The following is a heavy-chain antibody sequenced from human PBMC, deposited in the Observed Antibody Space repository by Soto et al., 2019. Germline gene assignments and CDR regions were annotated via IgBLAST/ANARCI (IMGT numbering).Heavy chain of an antibody. V-gene: IGHV1-18*01. J-gene: IGHJ5*02. CDR1: GYTFTSYG. CDR3: AGDIGGAPGS. CDR2: ISAYNGNT. D-gene: IGHD1-26*01. Sequence: QVQLVQSGAEVKKPGASVKVSCKASGYTFTSYGISWVRQAPGQGLEGMGWISAYNGNTNYAQKLEGRVTMNTGTSTSRAYMEMRCLRSDGTVVYYGAGDIGGAPGSWGQGTLGTVSS.